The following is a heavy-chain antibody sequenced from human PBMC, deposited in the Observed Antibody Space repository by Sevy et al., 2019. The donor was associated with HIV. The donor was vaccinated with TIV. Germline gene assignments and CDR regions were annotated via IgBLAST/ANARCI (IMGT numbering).Heavy chain of an antibody. D-gene: IGHD3-10*01. J-gene: IGHJ4*02. CDR2: MRKDGSEK. CDR1: GFTFSSYW. Sequence: GGSLRLSCAASGFTFSSYWMTWVRQAPGKGLEWVANMRKDGSEKYYVDSVKGRFTISRDNAKNSLYLQMNSLRAEDTAVYYCARGIYGSGSRLGLGYWGQGTLVTVSS. V-gene: IGHV3-7*01. CDR3: ARGIYGSGSRLGLGY.